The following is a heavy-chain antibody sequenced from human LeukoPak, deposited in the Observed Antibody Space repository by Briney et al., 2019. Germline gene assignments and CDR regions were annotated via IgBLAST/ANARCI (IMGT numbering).Heavy chain of an antibody. V-gene: IGHV4-59*08. J-gene: IGHJ6*03. Sequence: PSETLSLTCAVSGCSIRSYNWNWIRQPPGKGLEWIGYISETGSTNYNSSLENRVTLSLDTSKSQISLNLRSATVADTAVYYCARQDALGKFPPPYYLDVWGKGTTVIVS. CDR3: ARQDALGKFPPPYYLDV. D-gene: IGHD1-26*01. CDR1: GCSIRSYN. CDR2: ISETGST.